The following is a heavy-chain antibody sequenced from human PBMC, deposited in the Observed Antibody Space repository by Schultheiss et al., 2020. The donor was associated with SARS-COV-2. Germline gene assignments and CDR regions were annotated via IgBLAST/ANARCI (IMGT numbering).Heavy chain of an antibody. J-gene: IGHJ4*02. V-gene: IGHV4-30-2*03. Sequence: SQPLSLTCAVSGGSISSGGYSWSLIRQPPGKGLEWIGSISYTGSTYYNPSLKSRVTMSVDTSKNQLSLKLSSVTAADTAVYYCARDRGYGDYSVYFDYWGQGTLGTVSS. CDR2: ISYTGST. D-gene: IGHD4-17*01. CDR3: ARDRGYGDYSVYFDY. CDR1: GGSISSGGYS.